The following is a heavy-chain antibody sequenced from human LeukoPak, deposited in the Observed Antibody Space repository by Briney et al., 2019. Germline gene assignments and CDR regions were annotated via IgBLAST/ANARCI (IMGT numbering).Heavy chain of an antibody. CDR2: INHGGRT. V-gene: IGHV4-34*01. D-gene: IGHD1-26*01. CDR3: ARGRVNIVGAATLLDS. J-gene: IGHJ4*02. CDR1: GASFNGHY. Sequence: SETLSLTCAVSGASFNGHYWTWIRQPPGKGLEWIGEINHGGRTTYYPSLKSRVTISVDTSKNQFSLNLTSVTAADTAVYYCARGRVNIVGAATLLDSWGQGTPVIVSS.